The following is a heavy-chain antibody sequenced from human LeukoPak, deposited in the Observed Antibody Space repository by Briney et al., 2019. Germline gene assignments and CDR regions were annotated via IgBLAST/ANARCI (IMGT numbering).Heavy chain of an antibody. J-gene: IGHJ4*02. CDR1: GGSISSSSYY. CDR2: IYYSGST. Sequence: PSETLSLTCTVSGGSISSSSYYWGWIRPPPGKGLEWIGSIYYSGSTYYNPSLKSRVTISVDTSKNQFSLKLISVAAADTAVYYCARHVMVVPAAIRYWGQGTLVTVSS. D-gene: IGHD2-2*02. V-gene: IGHV4-39*01. CDR3: ARHVMVVPAAIRY.